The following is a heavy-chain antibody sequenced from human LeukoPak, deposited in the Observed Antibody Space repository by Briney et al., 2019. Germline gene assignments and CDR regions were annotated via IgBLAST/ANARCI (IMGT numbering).Heavy chain of an antibody. CDR1: GDSISSYY. V-gene: IGHV4-59*01. Sequence: PSETLSLTCTVSGDSISSYYWSWIRQPPGKGLEWIGYIYYSGGTDYNPSLKSRVTISVDTSKNQFSLKLSSVTAADTAVYHCARARYDSRGYYFYYFDYWGQGTLVTVSS. CDR3: ARARYDSRGYYFYYFDY. J-gene: IGHJ4*02. CDR2: IYYSGGT. D-gene: IGHD3-22*01.